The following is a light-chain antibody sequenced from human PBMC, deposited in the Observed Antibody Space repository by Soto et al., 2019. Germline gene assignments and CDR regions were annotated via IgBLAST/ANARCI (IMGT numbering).Light chain of an antibody. CDR2: GAS. CDR1: QSVSSN. J-gene: IGKJ4*01. Sequence: EIVMTQSPATLSVSPGERATLSCRASQSVSSNLAWYQQKPGQAPRLLMYGASTRATGIPASFSGSGSGTEFILTISSLQSEDFAVYYCQQYYSSPLTFGGGTKVDIK. V-gene: IGKV3-15*01. CDR3: QQYYSSPLT.